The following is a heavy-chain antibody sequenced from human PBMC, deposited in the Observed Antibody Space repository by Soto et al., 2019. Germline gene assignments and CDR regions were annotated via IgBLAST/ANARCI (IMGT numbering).Heavy chain of an antibody. CDR1: GFTFSSYA. V-gene: IGHV3-23*01. CDR3: AKVYITDYIWGSYPTGWFDP. J-gene: IGHJ5*02. Sequence: EVQLLESGGGLVQPGGSLSLSCAASGFTFSSYAMSWVRQAPGKGLEWVSAFSGSGGSTYYADSVKGRFTISRDNSKNTLYLQMNSLRAEDTAVYYCAKVYITDYIWGSYPTGWFDPWGQGTLVTVSS. CDR2: FSGSGGST. D-gene: IGHD3-16*02.